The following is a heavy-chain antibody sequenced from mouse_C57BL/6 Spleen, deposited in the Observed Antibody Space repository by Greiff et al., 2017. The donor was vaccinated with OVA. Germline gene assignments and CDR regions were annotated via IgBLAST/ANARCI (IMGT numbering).Heavy chain of an antibody. D-gene: IGHD2-14*01. J-gene: IGHJ2*01. CDR3: ARSGGTHYFDY. Sequence: VQLQQSGPELVKPGASVTISCKASGYSFTGYYMNWVQQSPDKSLEWIGEINPSTGGTTYNQKFKAKATLTVDKSSSTAYMQLKSLTSEDAAVYYCARSGGTHYFDYWGQGTTLTVSS. V-gene: IGHV1-42*01. CDR1: GYSFTGYY. CDR2: INPSTGGT.